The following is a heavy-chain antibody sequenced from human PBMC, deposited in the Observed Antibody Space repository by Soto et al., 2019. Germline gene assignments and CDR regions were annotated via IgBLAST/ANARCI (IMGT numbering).Heavy chain of an antibody. V-gene: IGHV4-59*08. CDR2: IFYTGSNNY. Sequence: QVQLQESGPGLVKPSETLSLTCTISGDSISGYYWTWVRQSPRKGLQWIGYIFYTGSNNYNYNPSLNSRVTISVDTSKNQFSLKLSSVTAADPAVYYCARHSSGWYLDRWGQGTLVTVSS. CDR3: ARHSSGWYLDR. J-gene: IGHJ4*02. D-gene: IGHD6-19*01. CDR1: GDSISGYY.